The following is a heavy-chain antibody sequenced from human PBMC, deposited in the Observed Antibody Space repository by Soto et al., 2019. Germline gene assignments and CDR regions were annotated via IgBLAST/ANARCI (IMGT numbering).Heavy chain of an antibody. Sequence: QLQLQESGPGLVKPSETLSLTCSVSGGSISGNNYYWGWIRQPPGKRLEWIGYIHYSGSTNYNPSLQSRVIITVDTSNNKSSLKLSSVTAADTAVYSGAKIGGQMLLGVENWYDPWGQATLVTVSS. CDR2: IHYSGST. CDR3: AKIGGQMLLGVENWYDP. J-gene: IGHJ5*02. D-gene: IGHD3-10*01. CDR1: GGSISGNNYY. V-gene: IGHV4-39*01.